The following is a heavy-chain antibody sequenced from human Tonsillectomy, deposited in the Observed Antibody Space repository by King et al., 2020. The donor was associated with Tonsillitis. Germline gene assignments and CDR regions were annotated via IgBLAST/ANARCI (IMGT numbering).Heavy chain of an antibody. D-gene: IGHD6-19*01. J-gene: IGHJ4*02. V-gene: IGHV1-2*06. CDR1: GYSFTGYS. CDR3: ARDTGGWRTFDY. CDR2: LNPDTGGA. Sequence: QLVQSGAEVKKPGASVKVSCQASGYSFTGYSIHWVRQAPGQGLDWMGRLNPDTGGADFALRFEGRVTMTRDTSIRTAYMELTRLRSDDTAVYYCARDTGGWRTFDYWGQGTLVIVSS.